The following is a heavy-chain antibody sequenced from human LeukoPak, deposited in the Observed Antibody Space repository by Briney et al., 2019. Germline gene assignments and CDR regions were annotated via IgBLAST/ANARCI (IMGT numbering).Heavy chain of an antibody. V-gene: IGHV3-33*06. D-gene: IGHD6-19*01. CDR2: IWYDGNNK. CDR3: AKVPISYSSGLFDY. J-gene: IGHJ4*02. Sequence: GGFLRLSCAASGFTFSSYGMHWVRQAPGKGLEWVAVIWYDGNNKYYADSVKGRFTISRDNSKNTLFLQMNSLRAEDTAVYFCAKVPISYSSGLFDYWGQGTLVTVSS. CDR1: GFTFSSYG.